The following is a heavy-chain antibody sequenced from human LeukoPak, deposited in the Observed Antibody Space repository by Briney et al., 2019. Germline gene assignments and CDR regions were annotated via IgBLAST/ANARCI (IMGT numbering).Heavy chain of an antibody. Sequence: ASVKVSCKASGGTFSSYAISWVRQAPGQGLEWMGWISAYNGNTNYAQKFQGRVTMTTDTSTSTAYMELRSLRSDDTAVYYCARDLPVVGAPGFDYWGQGTLVTVSS. J-gene: IGHJ4*02. CDR1: GGTFSSYA. D-gene: IGHD1-26*01. V-gene: IGHV1-18*01. CDR2: ISAYNGNT. CDR3: ARDLPVVGAPGFDY.